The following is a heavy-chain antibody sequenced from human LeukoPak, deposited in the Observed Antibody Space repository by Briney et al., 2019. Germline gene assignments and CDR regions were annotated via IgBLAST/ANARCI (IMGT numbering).Heavy chain of an antibody. J-gene: IGHJ5*02. Sequence: ASVKVSCKASGYTLTSYDINWVRQATGQGLEWMGWMNPNSGRTGYAQNFQGRITITRNTSISTAYMELSSLRSEDTAVYYCTRERRDYYDSSGYYSNWSDPWGQGTLVTVSS. CDR1: GYTLTSYD. CDR2: MNPNSGRT. D-gene: IGHD3-22*01. V-gene: IGHV1-8*01. CDR3: TRERRDYYDSSGYYSNWSDP.